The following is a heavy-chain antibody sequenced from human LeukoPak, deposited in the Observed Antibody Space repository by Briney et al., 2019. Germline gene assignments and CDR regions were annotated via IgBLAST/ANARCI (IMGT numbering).Heavy chain of an antibody. CDR3: ARDRDGYNRYYFDY. V-gene: IGHV1-69*13. J-gene: IGHJ4*02. Sequence: EASVKVSCEASGGTFSSYAISWVRQAPGQGLEWMGGIIPIFGTANYAQKFQGRVTITADESTSTAYMELSSLRSEDTAVYYCARDRDGYNRYYFDYWGQGTLVTVSS. CDR1: GGTFSSYA. CDR2: IIPIFGTA. D-gene: IGHD5-24*01.